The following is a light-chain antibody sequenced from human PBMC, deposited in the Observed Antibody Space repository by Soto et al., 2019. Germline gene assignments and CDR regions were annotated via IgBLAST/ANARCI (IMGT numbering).Light chain of an antibody. CDR3: QLFGRSVT. CDR1: QLVVTDY. Sequence: DIVLTQSPGTLSLSPGERDTLSCRASQLVVTDYLHWYLQKPGQAPRRLIYGALNSATGIPDRFSGSGSRTDFTLTISRLEPEDCAVYYCQLFGRSVTFGPGTKVDIK. J-gene: IGKJ3*01. CDR2: GAL. V-gene: IGKV3-20*01.